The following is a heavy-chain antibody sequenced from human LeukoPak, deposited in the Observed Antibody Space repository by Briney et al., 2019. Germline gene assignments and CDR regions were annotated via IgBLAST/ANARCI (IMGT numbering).Heavy chain of an antibody. CDR3: AKERRGYSGYYYYFDY. J-gene: IGHJ4*02. V-gene: IGHV3-21*01. CDR2: ISSSSSYI. CDR1: GFTFSSYS. D-gene: IGHD5-12*01. Sequence: GGSLRLSCAASGFTFSSYSMNWVRQAPGKGLEWVSSISSSSSYIYYADSVKGRFTISRDNAKNSLYLQMNSLRAEDTAVYYCAKERRGYSGYYYYFDYWGQGTLVTVSS.